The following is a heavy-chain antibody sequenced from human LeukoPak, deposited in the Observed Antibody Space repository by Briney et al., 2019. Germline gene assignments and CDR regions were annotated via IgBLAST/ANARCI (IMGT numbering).Heavy chain of an antibody. CDR2: IIPIFGTA. V-gene: IGHV1-69*13. D-gene: IGHD6-6*01. J-gene: IGHJ4*02. CDR1: GGTFISYA. Sequence: ASVKVSCKASGGTFISYAISWVRQAPGQGLEWMGGIIPIFGTANYAQKFQGRVTITADESTSTAYMELSSLRSEDTAVYYCASNPEYSSSSFVYWGQGTLVTVSS. CDR3: ASNPEYSSSSFVY.